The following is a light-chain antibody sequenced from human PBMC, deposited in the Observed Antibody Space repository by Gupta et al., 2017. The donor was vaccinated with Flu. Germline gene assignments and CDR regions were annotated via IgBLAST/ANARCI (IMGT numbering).Light chain of an antibody. V-gene: IGKV1-39*01. CDR3: QQNYAIKT. J-gene: IGKJ1*01. CDR1: QSISDY. Sequence: SPSFMSASVGDRVTSTCRESQSISDYLNWYQQKPEQAPKLMIYAASSVKSEVTSRFSGSGYGTDFTLTSSRLQHEDFANYHGQQNYAIKTFGQGTKVEIK. CDR2: AAS.